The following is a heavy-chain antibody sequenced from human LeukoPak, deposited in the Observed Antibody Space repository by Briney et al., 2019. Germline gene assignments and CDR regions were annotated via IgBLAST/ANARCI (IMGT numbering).Heavy chain of an antibody. J-gene: IGHJ4*02. CDR2: IYDSGGT. CDR1: GGSISTYY. V-gene: IGHV4-59*01. D-gene: IGHD3-10*01. Sequence: SETLSLTCTVSGGSISTYYWSWIRQPPGKGLEWIGYIYDSGGTNYSPSLKSRVTISVDTSKNQFSLRLNSVTAADTAVYYCARGPMVRGVHYFDYWGQGTLVAASS. CDR3: ARGPMVRGVHYFDY.